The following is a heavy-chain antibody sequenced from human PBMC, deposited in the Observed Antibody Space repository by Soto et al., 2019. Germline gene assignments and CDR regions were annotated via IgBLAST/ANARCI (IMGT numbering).Heavy chain of an antibody. CDR2: ISGSGGST. J-gene: IGHJ6*02. CDR3: AKDDPALLWDYGDYDYGMDV. CDR1: GFTFSSYS. D-gene: IGHD4-17*01. V-gene: IGHV3-23*01. Sequence: GESLKISCAASGFTFSSYSMSWVRQAPGKGLEWVSAISGSGGSTYYADSVKGRFTISRDNSKNTLYLQMNSLRAEDTAVYYCAKDDPALLWDYGDYDYGMDVWGQGTTVTVSS.